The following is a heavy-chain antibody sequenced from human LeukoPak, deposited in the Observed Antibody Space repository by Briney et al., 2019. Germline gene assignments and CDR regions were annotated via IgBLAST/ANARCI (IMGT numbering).Heavy chain of an antibody. Sequence: GESLKISCKGSGYSFTNYWIGWVCQMPGKGLEWMGIIYPSDSDTRYGPAFQGQVTISADKSIRTAYLQWSSLKASDTAMYYCARWRVVTATTFYYYYYMDVWGKGTTVTVSS. J-gene: IGHJ6*03. V-gene: IGHV5-51*01. CDR2: IYPSDSDT. CDR1: GYSFTNYW. D-gene: IGHD2-21*02. CDR3: ARWRVVTATTFYYYYYMDV.